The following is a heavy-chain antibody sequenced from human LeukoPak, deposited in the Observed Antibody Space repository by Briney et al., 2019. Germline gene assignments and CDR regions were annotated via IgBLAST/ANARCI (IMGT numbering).Heavy chain of an antibody. CDR3: ARDVHGTLDY. CDR1: GFTFDDYA. D-gene: IGHD1-26*01. V-gene: IGHV3-7*01. Sequence: QPGGSLRLSCAASGFTFDDYAMHWVRQAPGKGLEWVANIRQDGRDKGCADSVKGRFTISRDNAKNSLYLQMNSLGAEDSGIYYCARDVHGTLDYWGQGTLVTVSS. J-gene: IGHJ4*02. CDR2: IRQDGRDK.